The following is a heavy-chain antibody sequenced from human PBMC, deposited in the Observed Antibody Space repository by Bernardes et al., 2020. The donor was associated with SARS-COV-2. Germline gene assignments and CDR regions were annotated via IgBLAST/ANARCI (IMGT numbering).Heavy chain of an antibody. Sequence: AGSLILSCAASGFTFSNAWMSWVRQAPGKGLEWVGRIKRKADGGTTDYAAPVKGRFTISRDDSKNTLYLQMNSLKTEDTAVYYCTAHRDFDYWGQGTLVTVSS. CDR3: TAHRDFDY. CDR1: GFTFSNAW. CDR2: IKRKADGGTT. J-gene: IGHJ4*02. V-gene: IGHV3-15*01.